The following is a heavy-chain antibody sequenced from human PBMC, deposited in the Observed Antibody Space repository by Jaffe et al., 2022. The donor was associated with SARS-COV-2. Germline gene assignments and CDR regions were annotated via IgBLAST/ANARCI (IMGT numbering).Heavy chain of an antibody. CDR3: ARKWFGMDV. CDR2: IYNTGST. D-gene: IGHD3-22*01. Sequence: EVLLVESGGGLVQPGGSLRLSCAASGFTVSSNDMSWVRQAPGKGLEWVSTIYNTGSTFYADSVKGRFTISRDNSKNTLYLQMNSLRTEDTAVYFCARKWFGMDVWGQGTTVTVSS. CDR1: GFTVSSND. V-gene: IGHV3-66*02. J-gene: IGHJ6*02.